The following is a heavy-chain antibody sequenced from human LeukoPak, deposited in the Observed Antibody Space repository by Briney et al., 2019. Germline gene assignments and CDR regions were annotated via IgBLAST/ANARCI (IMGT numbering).Heavy chain of an antibody. CDR3: AELGITMIGGV. V-gene: IGHV3-48*03. Sequence: GESLRLSCAVSGFTFSSYEMNWVRHPQGRGLGWVSYISSSGSTIYYADSVKGRFTISRDDAKNSLYLQMNTLRAEDTAVYYCAELGITMIGGVWGKGTTVTISS. CDR1: GFTFSSYE. D-gene: IGHD3-10*02. J-gene: IGHJ6*04. CDR2: ISSSGSTI.